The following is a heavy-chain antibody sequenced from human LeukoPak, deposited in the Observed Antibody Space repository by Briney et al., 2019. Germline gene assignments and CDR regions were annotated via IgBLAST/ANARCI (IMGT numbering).Heavy chain of an antibody. J-gene: IGHJ4*02. CDR2: IYSGGST. Sequence: GRSLRLSCAASGFTVSSNYMSWVRQAPGKGLEWVSVIYSGGSTYYADSVKGRFTISRDNSKNTLYLQMNSLRAEDTAVYYCARDLGIAVAGSDYWGQGTLVTVSS. D-gene: IGHD6-19*01. V-gene: IGHV3-66*01. CDR1: GFTVSSNY. CDR3: ARDLGIAVAGSDY.